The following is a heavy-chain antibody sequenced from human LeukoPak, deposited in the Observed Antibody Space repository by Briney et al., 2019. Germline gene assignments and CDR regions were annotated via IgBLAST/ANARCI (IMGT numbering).Heavy chain of an antibody. Sequence: GGSLRLSCTASKFTFSHYGMQWVRQAPGKGLEWVAVISSDGSIKVYADSVKGRSTLSRDNSINTVDLQMNSLRAEDTAVYYCVKEYHSRGFGAYFDYWGQGTLVTVSS. CDR2: ISSDGSIK. J-gene: IGHJ4*02. V-gene: IGHV3-30*18. D-gene: IGHD3-3*01. CDR3: VKEYHSRGFGAYFDY. CDR1: KFTFSHYG.